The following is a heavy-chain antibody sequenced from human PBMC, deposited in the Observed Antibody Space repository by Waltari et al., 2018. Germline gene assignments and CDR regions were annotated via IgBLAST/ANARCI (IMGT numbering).Heavy chain of an antibody. CDR1: SGSISSPNW. CDR2: IYYLGHT. J-gene: IGHJ5*02. Sequence: QVQLQESGPGMVRPSGTLSLTCTVSSGSISSPNWWTWVRQTPAKGLAWIGEIYYLGHTDYHLSFESRISMSVDKSRNQFSLEMKSVTAADTAVYYCARCASTSCYGGWIDPWGQGTLVTVFS. D-gene: IGHD2-2*01. V-gene: IGHV4-4*02. CDR3: ARCASTSCYGGWIDP.